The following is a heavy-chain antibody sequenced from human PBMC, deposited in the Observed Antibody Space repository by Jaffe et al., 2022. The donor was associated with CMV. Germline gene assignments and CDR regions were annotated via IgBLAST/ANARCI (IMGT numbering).Heavy chain of an antibody. Sequence: EVQLVESGGGLVQPGGSLRLSCAASGFTFSSYEMNWVRQAPGKGLEWVSYISSSGSTIYYADSVKGRFTISRDNAKNSLYLQMNSLRAEDTAVYYCASTRRGPFDPWGQGTLVTVSS. CDR3: ASTRRGPFDP. J-gene: IGHJ5*02. V-gene: IGHV3-48*03. D-gene: IGHD3-10*01. CDR1: GFTFSSYE. CDR2: ISSSGSTI.